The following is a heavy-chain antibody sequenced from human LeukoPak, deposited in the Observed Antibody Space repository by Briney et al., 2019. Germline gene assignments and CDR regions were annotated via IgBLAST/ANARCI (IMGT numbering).Heavy chain of an antibody. CDR1: GFTFSSYW. CDR3: ARGRYYYGSSLTNWFDP. V-gene: IGHV3-7*01. Sequence: GGSLRLSCAASGFTFSSYWMSWVRQAPGKGLEWVANIKQDGSEKYYVDSVKGRFTISRDNAKNSLYLQMNSLRAEDTAVYYCARGRYYYGSSLTNWFDPWGQGTLVTVSS. J-gene: IGHJ5*02. CDR2: IKQDGSEK. D-gene: IGHD3-10*01.